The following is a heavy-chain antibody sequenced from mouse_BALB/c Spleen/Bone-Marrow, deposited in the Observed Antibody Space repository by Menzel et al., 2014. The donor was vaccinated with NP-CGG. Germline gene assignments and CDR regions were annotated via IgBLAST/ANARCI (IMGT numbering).Heavy chain of an antibody. V-gene: IGHV5-12-1*01. Sequence: DVKLQESGGGLVKPGGSLKLSCAASGFAFSSYDMSWVRQTPEKRLEWVAYISSGGGSTYYPDTVKGRFTISRDNAKNSLYLQMSSLKSEDTAMYYCARHYYGNPYYYAMDYWGQGTSVTVSS. CDR1: GFAFSSYD. CDR2: ISSGGGST. CDR3: ARHYYGNPYYYAMDY. D-gene: IGHD2-1*01. J-gene: IGHJ4*01.